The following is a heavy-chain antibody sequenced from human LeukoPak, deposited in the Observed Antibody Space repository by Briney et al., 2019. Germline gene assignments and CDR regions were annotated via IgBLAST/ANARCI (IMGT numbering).Heavy chain of an antibody. J-gene: IGHJ4*02. CDR2: ISGSGGKT. Sequence: GGSLRLSCAASGLTFSSYSMSWVRQAPGKGREWFSGISGSGGKTYYADSVKGRFTISRDNSKSTLYLQMNSLRAEDTAVYYCAKINLGPSDYWGQGTLVTVSS. V-gene: IGHV3-23*01. CDR3: AKINLGPSDY. CDR1: GLTFSSYS.